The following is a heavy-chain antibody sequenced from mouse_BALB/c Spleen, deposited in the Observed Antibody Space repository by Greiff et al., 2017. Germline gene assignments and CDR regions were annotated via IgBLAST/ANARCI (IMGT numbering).Heavy chain of an antibody. J-gene: IGHJ4*01. V-gene: IGHV1-82*01. CDR2: IYPGDGDT. CDR3: ARSDAMDY. CDR1: GYAFSSSW. Sequence: QVQLQQSGPELVKPGASVKISCKASGYAFSSSWMNWVKQRPAQGLEWIGRIYPGDGDTNYNGKFKGKATLTADKSSSTAYMQLSSLTSVDSAVYFCARSDAMDYWGQGTSVTVSS.